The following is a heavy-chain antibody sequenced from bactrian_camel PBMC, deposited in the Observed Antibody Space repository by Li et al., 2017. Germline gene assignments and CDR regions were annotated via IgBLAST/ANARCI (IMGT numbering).Heavy chain of an antibody. D-gene: IGHD5*01. CDR3: AALRPPMGWGYCRNTEDKAEKYNY. J-gene: IGHJ4*01. V-gene: IGHV3S57*01. Sequence: LVESGGGSVQAGGSLRLSCAASGLSVTRYCMGWFRQAPGKEREGVAGIASGGSTTYADSVKGRFTISQDNGKNILYLQMNNLKPEDTAMYYCAALRPPMGWGYCRNTEDKAEKYNYWGQGTQVTVS. CDR2: IASGGST. CDR1: GLSVTRYC.